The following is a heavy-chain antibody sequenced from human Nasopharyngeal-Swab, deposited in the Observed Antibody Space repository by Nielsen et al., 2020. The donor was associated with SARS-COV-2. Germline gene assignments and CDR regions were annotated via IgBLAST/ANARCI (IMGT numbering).Heavy chain of an antibody. J-gene: IGHJ6*03. CDR2: ISGSAGST. CDR3: AKDLNSNFLNYMDV. V-gene: IGHV3-23*01. CDR1: GFTFSSYA. Sequence: GGSLRLSCAASGFTFSSYAMNWVRQAPGKGLEWVSAISGSAGSTYYADSVKGRFTISRDNSKSTLYLQMNSLRAEDTAAYYCAKDLNSNFLNYMDVWGKGTTVSVSS. D-gene: IGHD4-11*01.